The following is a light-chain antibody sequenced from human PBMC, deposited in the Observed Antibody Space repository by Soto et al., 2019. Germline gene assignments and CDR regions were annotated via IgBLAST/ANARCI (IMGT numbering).Light chain of an antibody. CDR2: GAS. V-gene: IGKV3-15*01. Sequence: EIVMTQSPATLSVSPGERATLSCRASQSVRSNLAWYQHKPGQAPRLLIYGASTRATGIPARFSGSGSGTEFTLTISSLQSEDFAVYYWQQYDNWPPYTFGQGTKLEIK. CDR3: QQYDNWPPYT. J-gene: IGKJ2*01. CDR1: QSVRSN.